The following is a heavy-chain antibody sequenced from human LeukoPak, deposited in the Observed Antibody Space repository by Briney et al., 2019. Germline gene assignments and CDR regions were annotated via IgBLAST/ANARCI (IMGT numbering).Heavy chain of an antibody. Sequence: GGSLRLSCAASGFAFNSFAMNWVRQAPGKGLEWVSSISNSDGSSHYADFVKGRFTISRDNSKNTLHLQMNSLRAEDTAVYYCAKFLLRAAAEVYWGQGTLVTVSS. CDR3: AKFLLRAAAEVY. V-gene: IGHV3-23*01. CDR1: GFAFNSFA. CDR2: ISNSDGSS. J-gene: IGHJ4*02. D-gene: IGHD6-13*01.